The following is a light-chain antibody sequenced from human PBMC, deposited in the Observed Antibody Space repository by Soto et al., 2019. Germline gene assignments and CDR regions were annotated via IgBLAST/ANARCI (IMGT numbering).Light chain of an antibody. CDR3: QQYYGSPRT. V-gene: IGKV4-1*01. Sequence: DIVLTQSPDSLTASLGERATINCKSSQRVFFSSTNKTYLAWYQQKAGQSPKLLISWASIRGSGVPDRFSGSGSGTDFTLTISSLQAEDVAVYYCQQYYGSPRTFGQGTKVEIK. J-gene: IGKJ1*01. CDR2: WAS. CDR1: QRVFFSSTNKTY.